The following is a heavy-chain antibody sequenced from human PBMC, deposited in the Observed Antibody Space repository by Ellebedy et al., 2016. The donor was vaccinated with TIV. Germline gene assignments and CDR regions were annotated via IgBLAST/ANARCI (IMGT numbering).Heavy chain of an antibody. D-gene: IGHD3-22*01. CDR3: ARGDKYYYESSGYYYTY. CDR2: INPSGGGT. CDR1: GYTFTSYF. Sequence: ASVKVSCKASGYTFTSYFMYWVRQAPGQGLEWMGIINPSGGGTSYAQKFQGRVTMTRDTSTSTVYMELSSLRSEDTAVYYCARGDKYYYESSGYYYTYWGQGTLVTVSS. J-gene: IGHJ4*02. V-gene: IGHV1-46*01.